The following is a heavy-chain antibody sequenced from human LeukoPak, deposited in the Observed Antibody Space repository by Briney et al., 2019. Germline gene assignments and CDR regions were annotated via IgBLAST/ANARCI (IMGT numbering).Heavy chain of an antibody. J-gene: IGHJ4*02. CDR1: GYTFTSYG. Sequence: GASVKVSCKASGYTFTSYGISWVGQAPGQGKEWMGWSSAYNGNTKYAKKLQGRVRITTDTSTSTAYMELPSLRSDDTAVYYCARADLGTYYYDSSGSLDYWGQGTLVTVSS. CDR3: ARADLGTYYYDSSGSLDY. D-gene: IGHD3-22*01. CDR2: SSAYNGNT. V-gene: IGHV1-18*01.